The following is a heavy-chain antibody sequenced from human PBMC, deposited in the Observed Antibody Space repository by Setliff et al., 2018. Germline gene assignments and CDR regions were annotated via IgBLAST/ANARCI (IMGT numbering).Heavy chain of an antibody. CDR2: AHQSGTT. D-gene: IGHD1-26*01. J-gene: IGHJ4*02. Sequence: SETLSLTCAVSDYSITNNYYWGWIRQAPGKGLEWIGTAHQSGTTFYNPSLKGRVTMSVDTSKSQFSLKLNSVTATDTAVYYCARQPAGTYQWTFDSWGQGTLVTVSS. CDR1: DYSITNNYY. V-gene: IGHV4-38-2*01. CDR3: ARQPAGTYQWTFDS.